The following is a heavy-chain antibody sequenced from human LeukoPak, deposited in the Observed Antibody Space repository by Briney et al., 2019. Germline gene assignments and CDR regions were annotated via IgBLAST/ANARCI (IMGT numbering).Heavy chain of an antibody. Sequence: ASVKVSCNASGYTFIGYYIHWVRQAPGQGLEWMGWINPNSGGTNYAQKFQGRVTMTRDTSISTAYMELSRLRSDDTAVYYCARIIERGGYASSGNFDYWGQGTLVTVSS. V-gene: IGHV1-2*02. CDR2: INPNSGGT. D-gene: IGHD3-22*01. CDR3: ARIIERGGYASSGNFDY. J-gene: IGHJ4*02. CDR1: GYTFIGYY.